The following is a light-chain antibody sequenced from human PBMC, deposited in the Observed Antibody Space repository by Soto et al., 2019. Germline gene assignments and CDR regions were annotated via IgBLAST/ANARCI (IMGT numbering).Light chain of an antibody. CDR3: SSYTSSSTLDVV. Sequence: QSALTQPASVSGSPGQSITISCTGTSSDVGGYNYVSWYQQHPGKAPKLMFYEVSNRPSGVSNRFSGSKSGNTASLTISGLQAEDEADYYCSSYTSSSTLDVVFGGGTQLTVL. J-gene: IGLJ2*01. CDR1: SSDVGGYNY. CDR2: EVS. V-gene: IGLV2-14*01.